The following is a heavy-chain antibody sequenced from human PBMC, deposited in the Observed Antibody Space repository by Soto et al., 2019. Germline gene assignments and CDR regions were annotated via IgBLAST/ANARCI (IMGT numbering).Heavy chain of an antibody. V-gene: IGHV3-30*18. CDR3: AKVTGYCSSSSCRRDYYYYYGMDV. CDR1: GFTFSNYG. D-gene: IGHD2-2*01. CDR2: ISYDGSDK. Sequence: GGSLRLSCAASGFTFSNYGMHWVRQAPGKGLEWVAVISYDGSDKYYADSVKGRFTISRDNSKNTLYLQMNSLRAEDTAVYYCAKVTGYCSSSSCRRDYYYYYGMDVWGQGTTVTVSS. J-gene: IGHJ6*02.